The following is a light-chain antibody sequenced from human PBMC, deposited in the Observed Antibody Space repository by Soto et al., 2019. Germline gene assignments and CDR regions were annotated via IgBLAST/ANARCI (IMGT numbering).Light chain of an antibody. CDR3: QSYDSSNHGV. J-gene: IGLJ2*01. CDR2: EDN. Sequence: LTQPHSVSESPGKTVTISCTRSSGSIASNYVQWYQQRPGSAPTTVIYEDNQRPSGFPDRFSGSIDSSSNSASLTISGLKTEDEADYYCQSYDSSNHGVFGGGTKLTVL. V-gene: IGLV6-57*04. CDR1: SGSIASNY.